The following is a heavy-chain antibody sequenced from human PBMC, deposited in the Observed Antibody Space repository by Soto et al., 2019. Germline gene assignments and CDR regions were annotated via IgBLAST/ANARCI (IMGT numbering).Heavy chain of an antibody. J-gene: IGHJ6*02. CDR1: GGSVSSGSYY. CDR3: ARTALGEVYYYYYGMDV. D-gene: IGHD3-16*01. V-gene: IGHV4-61*01. Sequence: SDTLSLTCTVSGGSVSSGSYYWSWIRQPPGKGLEWIGYIYYSGSTSYNPSLKSRVTISVDTSKNQFSLKLSSVTAADTAVYYCARTALGEVYYYYYGMDVWGQGTTVPVSS. CDR2: IYYSGST.